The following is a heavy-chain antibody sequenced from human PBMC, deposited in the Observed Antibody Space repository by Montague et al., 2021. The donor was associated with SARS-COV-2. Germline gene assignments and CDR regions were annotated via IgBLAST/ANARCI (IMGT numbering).Heavy chain of an antibody. CDR1: GGSISSGSYY. CDR3: ARVSRGTIFGVVIRPYYYMDV. D-gene: IGHD3-3*01. CDR2: IYTSGST. Sequence: TLSLTCTVSGGSISSGSYYWSWIRQPAGKGLEWIGRIYTSGSTSYXPSLKSRVTISVDTSKNQFSLKLSSVTAADTAVYYCARVSRGTIFGVVIRPYYYMDVWGKGTTVTVSS. J-gene: IGHJ6*03. V-gene: IGHV4-61*02.